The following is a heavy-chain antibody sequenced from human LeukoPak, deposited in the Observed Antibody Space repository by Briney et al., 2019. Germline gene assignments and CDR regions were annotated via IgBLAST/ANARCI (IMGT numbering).Heavy chain of an antibody. CDR3: AREFVVAGNDY. CDR2: ISAYNGNT. J-gene: IGHJ4*02. Sequence: VASVKVSCKASGGTFSSYAISWVRQAPGQGLEWMGWISAYNGNTNYAQKLQGRVTMTTDTSTSTAYMELRSLRSDDTAVYYCAREFVVAGNDYWGQGTLVTVSS. D-gene: IGHD2-2*01. V-gene: IGHV1-18*01. CDR1: GGTFSSYA.